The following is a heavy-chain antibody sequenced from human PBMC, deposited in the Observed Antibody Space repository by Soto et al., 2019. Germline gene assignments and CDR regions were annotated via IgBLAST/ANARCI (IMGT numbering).Heavy chain of an antibody. CDR3: ARRLPRRDGYEYYFDY. D-gene: IGHD5-12*01. CDR2: ISYDGSNK. CDR1: GFTFSSYN. V-gene: IGHV3-30-3*01. J-gene: IGHJ4*02. Sequence: GGSLRLSCAASGFTFSSYNMNWVRQAPGKGLEWVAVISYDGSNKYYADSVKGRFTISRDNSKNTLYLQMNSLRAEDTAVYYCARRLPRRDGYEYYFDYWGQGTLVTVSS.